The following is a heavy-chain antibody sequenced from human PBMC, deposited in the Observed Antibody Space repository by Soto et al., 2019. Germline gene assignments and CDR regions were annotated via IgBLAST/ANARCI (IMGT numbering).Heavy chain of an antibody. D-gene: IGHD2-2*02. Sequence: EVQLVESGGGLVQPGGSLRLSCAASGFTFSSYSMNWVRQAPGKGLEWVSYISSSSSSTIYYADSVKGRYTISRDNAKNSLYLQMNSLRDEDTAVYYCAREVYCSSTSCYRRFDPWGQGTLVTVSS. J-gene: IGHJ5*02. V-gene: IGHV3-48*02. CDR2: ISSSSSSTI. CDR1: GFTFSSYS. CDR3: AREVYCSSTSCYRRFDP.